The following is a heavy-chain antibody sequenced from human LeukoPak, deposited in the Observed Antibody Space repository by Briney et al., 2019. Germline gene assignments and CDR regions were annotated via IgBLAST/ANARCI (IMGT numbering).Heavy chain of an antibody. CDR2: INPNSGGT. J-gene: IGHJ4*02. CDR1: GYTFTGYY. D-gene: IGHD4-17*01. CDR3: ARDLGPRGTVTTPDY. Sequence: ASVKFSCKASGYTFTGYYMHWVRQAPGQGLEWMGWINPNSGGTNYAQKFQGRVTMTRDTSISTAYMELSRLRSDDTAVYYCARDLGPRGTVTTPDYWGQGTLVTVSS. V-gene: IGHV1-2*02.